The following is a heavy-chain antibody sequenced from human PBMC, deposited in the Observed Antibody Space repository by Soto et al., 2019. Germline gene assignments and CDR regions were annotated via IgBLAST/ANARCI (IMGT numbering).Heavy chain of an antibody. CDR2: IYYSGST. Sequence: SETLSLTCTVSGVSISSGDYYWSWIRQPPGKGLEWIGYIYYSGSTYYNPSLKSRVTISVDTSKNQFSLKLSSVTAADTAVYYCARTPVYYASGNSHYFDFWGQGTLVTVSS. D-gene: IGHD3-10*01. CDR3: ARTPVYYASGNSHYFDF. V-gene: IGHV4-30-4*01. CDR1: GVSISSGDYY. J-gene: IGHJ4*02.